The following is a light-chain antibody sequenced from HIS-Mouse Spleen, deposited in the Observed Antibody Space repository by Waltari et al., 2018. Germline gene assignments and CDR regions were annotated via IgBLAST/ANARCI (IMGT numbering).Light chain of an antibody. CDR3: AAWDDSLNGWV. V-gene: IGLV1-44*01. Sequence: QSVLTQPPSASGTPGQRVTISCSGSSSNIGSNTVNWYQQLPGTAPKLLIYSNNQRPCGVPDRFAGSKSGTSASLAISGLQSEDEADYYCAAWDDSLNGWVFGGGTKLTVL. CDR2: SNN. CDR1: SSNIGSNT. J-gene: IGLJ3*02.